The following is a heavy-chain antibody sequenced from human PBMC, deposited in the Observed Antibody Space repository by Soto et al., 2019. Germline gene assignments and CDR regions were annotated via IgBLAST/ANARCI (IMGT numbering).Heavy chain of an antibody. CDR2: INWSGGTT. D-gene: IGHD2-15*01. J-gene: IGHJ4*02. CDR1: GFTFDDYG. CDR3: ARAGSSVWSTTIYSDY. Sequence: PGGSLRLSCAASGFTFDDYGMTWVRQAPGMGLEWVSSINWSGGTTGYADSVKGRFTISRDNAKNSLYLQMDSLRGEDTALYYCARAGSSVWSTTIYSDYWGQGTLVTVSS. V-gene: IGHV3-20*04.